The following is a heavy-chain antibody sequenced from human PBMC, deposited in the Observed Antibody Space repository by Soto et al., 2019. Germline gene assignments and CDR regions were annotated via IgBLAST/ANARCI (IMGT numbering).Heavy chain of an antibody. J-gene: IGHJ4*02. CDR1: GGSISSSSYY. CDR3: ATSAVAATLLDN. Sequence: SETLSLTCTVSGGSISSSSYYWAWIRQPPGKGLEWLGLIYYSGSTYYNPSLKSRVTISVDTSKKHFSLKVSSVTAADTAVYFCATSAVAATLLDNWGQGTMVTVYS. V-gene: IGHV4-39*02. CDR2: IYYSGST. D-gene: IGHD2-15*01.